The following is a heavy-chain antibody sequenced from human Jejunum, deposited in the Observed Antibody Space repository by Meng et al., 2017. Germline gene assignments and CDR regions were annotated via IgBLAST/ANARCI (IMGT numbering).Heavy chain of an antibody. V-gene: IGHV4-39*07. CDR3: ARDTAGFGP. D-gene: IGHD6-13*01. J-gene: IGHJ5*02. CDR1: GGSISTAGYY. CDR2: IFYSGTT. Sequence: QWQLQDSGPGLVKPSETLSLTCAVSGGSISTAGYYWGWIRQSPGKGLEWIGSIFYSGTTYYNPSLKSRVTISIDTSKNQFSLKMNSVTAADTAVYYCARDTAGFGPWGQGTLVTVSS.